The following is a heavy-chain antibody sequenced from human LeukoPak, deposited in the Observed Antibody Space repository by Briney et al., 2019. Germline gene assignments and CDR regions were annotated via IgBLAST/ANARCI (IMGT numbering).Heavy chain of an antibody. CDR1: GDSVSNKTAA. D-gene: IGHD6-13*01. J-gene: IGHJ5*01. V-gene: IGHV6-1*01. CDR2: TYYRSKWYD. Sequence: SQTPSLTCAISGDSVSNKTAAWNWIRQSPSRGLEWLGRTYYRSKWYDDYAVSVKSRITINPDTSKNQFSLQLYSVTPEDTAVYYCARVTWQHLLLWFDSWGQGTLVTVSS. CDR3: ARVTWQHLLLWFDS.